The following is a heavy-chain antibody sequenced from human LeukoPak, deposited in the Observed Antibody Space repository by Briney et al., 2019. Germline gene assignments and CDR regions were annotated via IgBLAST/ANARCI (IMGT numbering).Heavy chain of an antibody. CDR1: GGTFCGYH. CDR2: INHSGST. V-gene: IGHV4-34*01. Sequence: SETLSLTCAVYGGTFCGYHWSCIRHPPRKRLEWIGEINHSGSTNYNPSLKSRVTISVDTSKNQFSLKLSSVTAADTPVYYCARTLASESISMVRGSRWFVPWGQGPLVTVSS. D-gene: IGHD3-10*01. J-gene: IGHJ5*02. CDR3: ARTLASESISMVRGSRWFVP.